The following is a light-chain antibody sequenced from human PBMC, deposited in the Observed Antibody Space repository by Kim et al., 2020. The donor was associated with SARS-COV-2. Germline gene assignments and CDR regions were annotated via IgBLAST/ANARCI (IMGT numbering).Light chain of an antibody. CDR1: SLTTYY. CDR2: AND. CDR3: HSRDSSGNHQV. V-gene: IGLV3-19*01. J-gene: IGLJ2*01. Sequence: ACGQTVRITCQGDSLTTYYASWYQQKPGPAPVPVFYANDNRPSGIPDRFSGSSSGNTASLTFTETQAEDEADYFCHSRDSSGNHQVFGGGTQLTVL.